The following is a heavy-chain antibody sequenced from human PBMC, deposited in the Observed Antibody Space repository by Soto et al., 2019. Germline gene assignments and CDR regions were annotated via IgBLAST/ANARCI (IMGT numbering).Heavy chain of an antibody. D-gene: IGHD2-15*01. V-gene: IGHV3-23*01. CDR1: GFTFSSYA. CDR2: VSAGGDMT. Sequence: DVQLLESGGHLVQPGGSLRLSCAASGFTFSSYAMSWVRQAPGKGLEWVSSVSAGGDMTYYSDSVKGRFTISRDNSNNAMFLKMNSQSIEDPALDYCARGDSGGSGSPASYYYSGLDVWGQGTPVTVS. CDR3: ARGDSGGSGSPASYYYSGLDV. J-gene: IGHJ6*02.